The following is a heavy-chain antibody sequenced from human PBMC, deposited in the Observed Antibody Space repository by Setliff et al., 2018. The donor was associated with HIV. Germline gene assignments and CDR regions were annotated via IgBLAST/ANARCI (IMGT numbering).Heavy chain of an antibody. D-gene: IGHD6-13*01. CDR3: ARGGGWGFSSSFLPPSY. CDR2: INYIGNT. CDR1: GGSISSSNYY. J-gene: IGHJ4*02. Sequence: SETLSLTCTVSGGSISSSNYYWGWIRQPPGKGLEWIGSINYIGNTYYNPSLKSRVTISVDTSKNQFSLNLRSVTAADTAVYHCARGGGWGFSSSFLPPSYWGQGTLVTVSS. V-gene: IGHV4-39*01.